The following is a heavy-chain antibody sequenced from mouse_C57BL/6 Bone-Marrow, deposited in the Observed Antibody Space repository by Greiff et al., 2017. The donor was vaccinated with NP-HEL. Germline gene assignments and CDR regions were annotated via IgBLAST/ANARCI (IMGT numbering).Heavy chain of an antibody. J-gene: IGHJ2*01. CDR2: ISSDGSN. V-gene: IGHV3-6*01. CDR3: AREGWLLPYSFDY. D-gene: IGHD2-3*01. CDR1: GYSITSGYY. Sequence: DVKLQESGPGLVKPSQSLSLTCSVTGYSITSGYYWNWIRQFPGNKLEWMGYISSDGSNNYNPSLKNRISITRDTSKNQFYLKLNSVTTEDTATYYCAREGWLLPYSFDYWGQGTTLTVSS.